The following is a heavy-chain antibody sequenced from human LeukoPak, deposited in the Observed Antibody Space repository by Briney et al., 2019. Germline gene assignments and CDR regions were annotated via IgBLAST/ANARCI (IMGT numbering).Heavy chain of an antibody. Sequence: GGSLRLSCAASGFTFSSYGMHWVRQAPGKGLEWVAVIWYDGSNKYYADSVRGRFTISRDNSKNTLYLQMNSLSGEDTAVYYCARNGGGLGYWGQGTLVTVSS. D-gene: IGHD2-21*01. CDR1: GFTFSSYG. CDR2: IWYDGSNK. V-gene: IGHV3-33*01. J-gene: IGHJ4*02. CDR3: ARNGGGLGY.